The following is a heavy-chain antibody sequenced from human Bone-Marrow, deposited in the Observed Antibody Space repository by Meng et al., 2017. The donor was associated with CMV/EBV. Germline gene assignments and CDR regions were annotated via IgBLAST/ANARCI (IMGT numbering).Heavy chain of an antibody. CDR2: IYYSGST. Sequence: SETLSLTCTVSGGSISSYYWSWIRQPPGKGLEWIGYIYYSGSTNYNPSLKSRVTISVDTSKNQFSLKLSSVTAADTAVYYCARYPSSSSWYFFDYWGQGTLVTVSS. J-gene: IGHJ4*02. CDR3: ARYPSSSSWYFFDY. D-gene: IGHD6-13*01. CDR1: GGSISSYY. V-gene: IGHV4-59*01.